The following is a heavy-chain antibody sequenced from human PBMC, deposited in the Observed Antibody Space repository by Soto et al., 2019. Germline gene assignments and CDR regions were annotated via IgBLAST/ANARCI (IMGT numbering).Heavy chain of an antibody. CDR2: IDPGDSES. CDR1: GYSFSTYW. J-gene: IGHJ6*02. V-gene: IGHV5-10-1*03. D-gene: IGHD3-22*01. Sequence: VKLVQSGAEVKKAGEPLRNSCQASGYSFSTYWIRWVRQMPGKGLEWMGMIDPGDSESIYSPSSQGHVTFSVDESISTAYLHWRSLKASDTATYYGARQGPDKSCGWDVWGQGTTVIVSS. CDR3: ARQGPDKSCGWDV.